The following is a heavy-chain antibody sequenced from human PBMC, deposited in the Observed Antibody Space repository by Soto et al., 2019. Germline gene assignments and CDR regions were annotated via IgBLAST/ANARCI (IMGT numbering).Heavy chain of an antibody. CDR3: ARDRDDYGSGNYYNRIAF. D-gene: IGHD3-10*01. V-gene: IGHV1-69*01. CDR2: IIPIFGTP. CDR1: GGIFSTYA. J-gene: IGHJ4*02. Sequence: QVQLVQSGAEVKKPGSSVKVSCKASGGIFSTYAISWLRQAPGQGLEWMGGIIPIFGTPNYAQRFQGRVTISADESTSTAYMEVSRLRSEETAVYYCARDRDDYGSGNYYNRIAFWGQGTLVTVS.